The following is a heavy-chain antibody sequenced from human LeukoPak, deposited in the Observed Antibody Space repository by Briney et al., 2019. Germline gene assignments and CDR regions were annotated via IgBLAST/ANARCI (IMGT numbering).Heavy chain of an antibody. D-gene: IGHD3-16*02. CDR3: ARDVWGSYRYWAFDI. V-gene: IGHV4-61*02. CDR1: GGSISSGSYY. CDR2: IYTSGST. Sequence: SQTLSLTCTVSGGSISSGSYYWSWIRQPAGKGLEWMGRIYTSGSTNYNPSLKSRVTISVDTSKNQFSLKLSSVTAADTAVYYCARDVWGSYRYWAFDIWGQGTMVTVSS. J-gene: IGHJ3*02.